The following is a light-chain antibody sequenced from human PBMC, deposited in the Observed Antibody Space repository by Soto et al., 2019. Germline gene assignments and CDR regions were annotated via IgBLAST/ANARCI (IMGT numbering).Light chain of an antibody. V-gene: IGLV1-47*01. CDR3: AAWDDSLSSQV. Sequence: QSVLTQPPSASGTPGQSITISCSGSTSNIGSNSVFWYQHLPGTAPKLLIYRSNQRASGVPDRFSGSKSGTSASLAISGLRSEDDADYYCAAWDDSLSSQVFGGGTKLTVL. J-gene: IGLJ2*01. CDR1: TSNIGSNS. CDR2: RSN.